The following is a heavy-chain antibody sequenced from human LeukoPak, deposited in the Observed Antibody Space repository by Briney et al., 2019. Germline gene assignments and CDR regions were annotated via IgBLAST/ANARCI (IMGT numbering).Heavy chain of an antibody. Sequence: SETLFLTCTVSGGSISSSSYYWGWIRQPPGKGLEWIGNIYYGGNTYYNPSLKSRVTISVDTSKNKFSLRLSSVTAADTAVYYCAKDMGIRYFDYWGQGTLVTVSS. CDR2: IYYGGNT. D-gene: IGHD7-27*01. V-gene: IGHV4-39*07. CDR3: AKDMGIRYFDY. J-gene: IGHJ4*02. CDR1: GGSISSSSYY.